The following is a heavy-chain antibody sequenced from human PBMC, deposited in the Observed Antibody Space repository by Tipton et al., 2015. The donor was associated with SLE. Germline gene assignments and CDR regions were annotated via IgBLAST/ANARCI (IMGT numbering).Heavy chain of an antibody. Sequence: SLRLSCAASGFTFSTYAMHWVRQAPGKGLEWVSFITSRSSYIYYADSVKGRFTVSRDNAENSLYLQMNSLRVEDTAVYFCARVGDYYFDMDVWGKWTTVTVSS. J-gene: IGHJ6*03. V-gene: IGHV3-21*01. CDR1: GFTFSTYA. CDR3: ARVGDYYFDMDV. CDR2: ITSRSSYI.